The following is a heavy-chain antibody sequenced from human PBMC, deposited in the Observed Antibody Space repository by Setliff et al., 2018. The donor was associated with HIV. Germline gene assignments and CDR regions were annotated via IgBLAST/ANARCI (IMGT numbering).Heavy chain of an antibody. CDR3: ARDGYGGNSGGYFDL. D-gene: IGHD4-17*01. V-gene: IGHV3-23*01. J-gene: IGHJ2*01. CDR1: GFTFSSYA. CDR2: ISGSDGST. Sequence: GGSLRLSCAASGFTFSSYAMTWVRQAPGKGLEWVSAISGSDGSTYYADSLRARFIISRDNSKNTLYLQMNSLRAEDTAVYYCARDGYGGNSGGYFDLWGRGTLVTVSS.